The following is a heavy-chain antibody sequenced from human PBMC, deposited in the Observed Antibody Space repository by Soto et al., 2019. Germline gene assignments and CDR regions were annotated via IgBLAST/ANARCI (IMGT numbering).Heavy chain of an antibody. V-gene: IGHV3-23*01. CDR3: AKDHGAGAGPLDS. J-gene: IGHJ4*02. CDR2: ISGSGGST. CDR1: GFTFSSYA. D-gene: IGHD3-10*01. Sequence: EVQLLESGGGLVQPGGSLRLSCAASGFTFSSYAMSWVRQAPGKGLEWVSAISGSGGSTYYADSVKGRFTISRDNSKNTLYRKRNSLRAEDTAVYYCAKDHGAGAGPLDSGGQGTLVTVSS.